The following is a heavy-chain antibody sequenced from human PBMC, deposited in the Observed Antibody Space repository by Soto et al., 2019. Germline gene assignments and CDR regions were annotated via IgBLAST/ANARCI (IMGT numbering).Heavy chain of an antibody. CDR2: ISYDGSNK. V-gene: IGHV3-30*18. CDR1: GFTFSSYG. Sequence: QVQLVESGGSVVQPGRSLRLSCAASGFTFSSYGMHWVRQAPGKGLEWVVVISYDGSNKYYADSVKGRFTISRDNSKNTLYLQMNSLRAEDTAVYYCAKGSTAMTYFDYWGQGTLVTVSS. CDR3: AKGSTAMTYFDY. J-gene: IGHJ4*02. D-gene: IGHD5-18*01.